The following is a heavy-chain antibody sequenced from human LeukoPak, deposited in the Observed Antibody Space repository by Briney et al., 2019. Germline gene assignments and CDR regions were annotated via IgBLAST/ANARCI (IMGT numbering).Heavy chain of an antibody. J-gene: IGHJ6*03. Sequence: SETLSLTCAVSGGSISSSNWWSWIRQPPGKGLEWIGEINHSGSTNYNPSLKSRVTISVDTSKNQFSLKLSSVTAADTAVYYCASFIMLGGVPQYSYYYNRDVGAKGTRVTIPS. D-gene: IGHD3-16*01. CDR2: INHSGST. CDR1: GGSISSSNW. V-gene: IGHV4-4*02. CDR3: ASFIMLGGVPQYSYYYNRDV.